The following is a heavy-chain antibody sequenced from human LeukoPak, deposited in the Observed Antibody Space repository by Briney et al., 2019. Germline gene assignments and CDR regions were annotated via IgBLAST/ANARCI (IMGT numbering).Heavy chain of an antibody. CDR3: ARYSGYSYYFDY. J-gene: IGHJ4*02. Sequence: GGSLRLSCAASGFTFSTYWMHWVRQAPGKGLVWVSRINSDGSSTSYADSVKGRFTISRDNAKNTLYLQMDSLRAEDTALYYCARYSGYSYYFDYWGRGTLVTVPS. CDR2: INSDGSST. CDR1: GFTFSTYW. V-gene: IGHV3-74*01. D-gene: IGHD5-12*01.